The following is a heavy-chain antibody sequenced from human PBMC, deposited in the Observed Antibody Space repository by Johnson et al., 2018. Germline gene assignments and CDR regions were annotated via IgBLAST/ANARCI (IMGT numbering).Heavy chain of an antibody. J-gene: IGHJ3*02. CDR1: GGSISSYY. D-gene: IGHD3-22*01. V-gene: IGHV4-59*01. Sequence: QVQLQESGPGLVKPSETLSLTCTVSGGSISSYYWNWVRQPPGKELEWIGYIYYSGNTNYNPSLESRVTISVDTSKNQFSLKLSSVTAADTAVYYCARDRSMGYQGAFDIWGQGTMVTVSS. CDR3: ARDRSMGYQGAFDI. CDR2: IYYSGNT.